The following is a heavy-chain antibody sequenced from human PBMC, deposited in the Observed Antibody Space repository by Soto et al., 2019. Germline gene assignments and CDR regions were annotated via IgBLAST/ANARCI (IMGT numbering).Heavy chain of an antibody. D-gene: IGHD2-8*01. CDR1: GYSFTDYH. V-gene: IGHV1-2*04. Sequence: ASVKVSCKASGYSFTDYHIHWVRQAPGQGLEWLGRINPKSGGTSTAQKFQGWVTMTTDTSISTASMELTGLTSDDTAIYYCARGDSTDCSNGVCSFFYYYGMDVWGQGTTVTVSS. CDR3: ARGDSTDCSNGVCSFFYYYGMDV. CDR2: INPKSGGT. J-gene: IGHJ6*02.